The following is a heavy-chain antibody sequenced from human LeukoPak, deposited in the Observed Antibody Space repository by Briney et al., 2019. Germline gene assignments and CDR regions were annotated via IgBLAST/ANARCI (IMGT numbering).Heavy chain of an antibody. CDR2: IIPIFGTA. CDR1: GGTFISYA. D-gene: IGHD3-16*02. J-gene: IGHJ4*02. CDR3: ARVHYDYVWGSYRPFDY. V-gene: IGHV1-69*06. Sequence: SVKVSCKASGGTFISYAISWVRQAPGQGLEWMGGIIPIFGTANYAQKFQGRVTITADKSTSTAYMELSSLRSEDTAVYYCARVHYDYVWGSYRPFDYWGQGTLVTVSS.